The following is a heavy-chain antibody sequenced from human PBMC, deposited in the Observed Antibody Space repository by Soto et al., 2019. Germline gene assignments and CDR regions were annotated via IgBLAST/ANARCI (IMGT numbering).Heavy chain of an antibody. CDR1: GFRFSSFA. Sequence: EVQLLESGGGFIHPGGSLRLSCAASGFRFSSFAMNWVRQAPGKGLEWVSIISGSADSTFYADSVKGRFTISRDNSNSTLYLQINSLRAEDTAVYYCAKTRGAMIYAISVYGMDVWGQGTTVTVSS. D-gene: IGHD2-8*01. CDR3: AKTRGAMIYAISVYGMDV. V-gene: IGHV3-23*01. CDR2: ISGSADST. J-gene: IGHJ6*02.